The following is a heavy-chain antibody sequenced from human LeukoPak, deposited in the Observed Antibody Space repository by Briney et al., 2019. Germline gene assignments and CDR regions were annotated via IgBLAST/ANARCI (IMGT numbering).Heavy chain of an antibody. D-gene: IGHD3-10*01. J-gene: IGHJ4*02. CDR2: ISDDGSTK. Sequence: HPGGSLRLSCAASGFTFSSYGMHWVRQAPGKGQEWVAVISDDGSTKFYADSVKGRFTISRDISKNTLYLQMNSLRSEDTAVYYCARGRSVAGRFGELTDWGQGTLVTVSS. V-gene: IGHV3-30*03. CDR1: GFTFSSYG. CDR3: ARGRSVAGRFGELTD.